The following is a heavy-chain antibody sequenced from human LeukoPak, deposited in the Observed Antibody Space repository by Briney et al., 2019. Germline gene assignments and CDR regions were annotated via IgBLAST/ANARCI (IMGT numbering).Heavy chain of an antibody. D-gene: IGHD6-6*01. V-gene: IGHV3-11*01. J-gene: IGHJ4*02. CDR2: ISSSGSTI. CDR1: GFTFSDYY. CDR3: ARHSSSSDYFDY. Sequence: GGSLRLSCAASGFTFSDYYMSWLRQAPGKGLEWVSYISSSGSTIYYADSVKGRFTISRDNAKNSLYLQMNSLRAEDTAVYYCARHSSSSDYFDYWGQGTLVTVSS.